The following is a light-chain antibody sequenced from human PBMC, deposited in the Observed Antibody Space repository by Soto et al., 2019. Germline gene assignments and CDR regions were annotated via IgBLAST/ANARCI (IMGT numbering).Light chain of an antibody. Sequence: QAVVTQAPSASGTPGQRVTISCSGSSSNIGSNTVSWYQQVPGTAPKLLIYSNDQRPSGVPDRFSGSKSGTSASLAIGGLQSEDEPDYYCAAWDGSLNGWVFGRGTQLTVL. V-gene: IGLV1-44*01. CDR1: SSNIGSNT. CDR2: SND. J-gene: IGLJ2*01. CDR3: AAWDGSLNGWV.